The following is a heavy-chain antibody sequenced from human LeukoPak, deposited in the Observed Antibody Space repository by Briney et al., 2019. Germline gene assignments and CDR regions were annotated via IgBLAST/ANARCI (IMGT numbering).Heavy chain of an antibody. CDR1: GYTFTSYG. J-gene: IGHJ4*02. CDR2: ISAYNGNT. V-gene: IGHV1-18*01. CDR3: ARDSLVATLDY. Sequence: GASVKVSCKASGYTFTSYGISWVRQAPGQGLEWMGWISAYNGNTNYAQKLQGRATMTTDTSTSTAYMELRSLRSDGTAVYYCARDSLVATLDYWGQGTLVTVSS. D-gene: IGHD5-12*01.